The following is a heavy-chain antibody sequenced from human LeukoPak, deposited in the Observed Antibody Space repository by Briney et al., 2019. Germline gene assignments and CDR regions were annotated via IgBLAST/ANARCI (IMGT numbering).Heavy chain of an antibody. D-gene: IGHD3-10*02. CDR1: GFPFSSHG. CDR2: ISPGGPT. Sequence: TGGSLRLSCAGSGFPFSSHGMNWVRQAPGKGLEWVSGISPGGPTYYADSVKGRFTISRDNAKNSLYLQMNSLRAEDTAVYYCAELGITMIGGVWGKGTTVTISS. V-gene: IGHV3-23*01. CDR3: AELGITMIGGV. J-gene: IGHJ6*04.